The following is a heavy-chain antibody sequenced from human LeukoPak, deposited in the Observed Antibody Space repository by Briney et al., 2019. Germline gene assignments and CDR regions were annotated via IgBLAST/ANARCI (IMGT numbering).Heavy chain of an antibody. CDR3: AREGARTVTTGGYLDWFDP. J-gene: IGHJ5*02. CDR2: ISYDGSNK. CDR1: GFTFSSYA. V-gene: IGHV3-30*01. D-gene: IGHD4-11*01. Sequence: GRSLRLSCAASGFTFSSYAMHWVRQAPGKGLERVAVISYDGSNKYYADSVKGRFTISRDNSKNTLYLQMNSLRAEDTAVYYCAREGARTVTTGGYLDWFDPWGQGTLVTVSS.